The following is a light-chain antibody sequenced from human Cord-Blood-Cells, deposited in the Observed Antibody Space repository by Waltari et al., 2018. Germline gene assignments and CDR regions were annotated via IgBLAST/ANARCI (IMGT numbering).Light chain of an antibody. CDR1: QGIISY. CDR2: AAS. CDR3: QQYYSYPPT. V-gene: IGKV1-8*01. Sequence: AIRITQSPSSLSASTGDRVTITCRASQGIISYLAWYQQKPGKAPKLLIYAASTLQRGVPSRFSGSGSGTDFTLTISCLQSEDFATYYCQQYYSYPPTFGGGTKVEIK. J-gene: IGKJ4*01.